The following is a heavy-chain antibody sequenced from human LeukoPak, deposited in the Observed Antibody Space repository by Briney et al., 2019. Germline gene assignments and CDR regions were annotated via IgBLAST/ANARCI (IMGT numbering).Heavy chain of an antibody. V-gene: IGHV3-7*01. J-gene: IGHJ6*03. Sequence: GGALRLSCVGSGVTFSNYWMSGGRQAPGKGVEWVAHIKEDGSEQKYVDSVKGRLIISRDNAKHSLYLQMNSLRAEDTAVYYCARLRYSYAHYYPMDVWGKGTTVTVSS. CDR3: ARLRYSYAHYYPMDV. CDR1: GVTFSNYW. D-gene: IGHD5-18*01. CDR2: IKEDGSEQ.